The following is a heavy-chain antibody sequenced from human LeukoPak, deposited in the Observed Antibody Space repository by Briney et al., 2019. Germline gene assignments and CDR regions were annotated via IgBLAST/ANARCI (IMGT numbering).Heavy chain of an antibody. CDR3: ARVRSAYSSSSSYYYMDV. Sequence: SETLSVTCTVSGGSISSYYWSWIRQPAGKGLEWIGRIYTRGSTNYNPSLKSRVTMSVDTSKNQFSLKLSSVTAADTAVYYCARVRSAYSSSSSYYYMDVWGKGTTVTVSS. CDR2: IYTRGST. CDR1: GGSISSYY. V-gene: IGHV4-4*07. J-gene: IGHJ6*03. D-gene: IGHD6-6*01.